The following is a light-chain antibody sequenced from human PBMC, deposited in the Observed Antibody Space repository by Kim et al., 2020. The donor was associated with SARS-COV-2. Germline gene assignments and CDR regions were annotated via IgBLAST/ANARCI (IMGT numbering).Light chain of an antibody. CDR3: QVWDSSTWV. CDR1: NIVNKN. J-gene: IGLJ3*02. CDR2: RDT. V-gene: IGLV3-9*01. Sequence: SVALGQTARITCGGNNIVNKNVHWYQKKPGQAPVLVMYRDTNRPSGIPERFSGSNSGNTATLTISRAQAGDEADYYCQVWDSSTWVFGGGTKLTVL.